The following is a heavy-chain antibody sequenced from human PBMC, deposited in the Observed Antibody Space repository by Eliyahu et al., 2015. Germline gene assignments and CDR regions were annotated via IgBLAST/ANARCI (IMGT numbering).Heavy chain of an antibody. J-gene: IGHJ3*02. V-gene: IGHV1-8*01. CDR1: GYMFTNYX. CDR2: MNPNSANT. CDR3: ARVRTDYAFDI. D-gene: IGHD3-3*01. Sequence: QVQLVQSGXEVKKPGAXVXVXCXASGYMFTNYXINWVRQATGQGLXWXGWMNPNSANTGYAQKFQGRVTMTRNTSISTAYMELSSLRSEDTAVYYCARVRTDYAFDIWGQGTTVTVSS.